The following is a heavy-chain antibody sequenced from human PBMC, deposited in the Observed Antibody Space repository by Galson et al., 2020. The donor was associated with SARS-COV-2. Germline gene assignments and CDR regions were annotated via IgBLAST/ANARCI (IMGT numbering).Heavy chain of an antibody. CDR2: IHYSGGT. D-gene: IGHD4-17*01. CDR1: GDSIRSGGYY. CDR3: ARYYGGNFVFDF. V-gene: IGHV4-31*03. J-gene: IGHJ4*02. Sequence: TLSLTCTVSGDSIRSGGYYWNWIRQHPGKGLEWVGYIHYSGGTYYTPSLRSRITMSVDTSKNQFSLQLSSVTAADTAVYYCARYYGGNFVFDFWGLGTLVTVSS.